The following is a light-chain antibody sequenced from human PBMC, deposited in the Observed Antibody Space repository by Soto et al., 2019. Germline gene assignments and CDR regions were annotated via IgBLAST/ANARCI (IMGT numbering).Light chain of an antibody. CDR3: QQYNNYPLT. V-gene: IGKV1-5*01. CDR2: DVS. J-gene: IGKJ1*01. CDR1: QSISSW. Sequence: DIQMTQSPPTLSASVGDRVTITCRASQSISSWLAWYQQRPGKAPNLLIYDVSSLESGVPSRFSGSGSGTEFTLTISDLQPDDFATYYCQQYNNYPLTFGQGTKVEIK.